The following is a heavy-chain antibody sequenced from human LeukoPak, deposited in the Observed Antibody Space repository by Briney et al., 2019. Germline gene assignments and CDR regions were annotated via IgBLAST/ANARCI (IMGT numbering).Heavy chain of an antibody. CDR2: ISGSGGST. Sequence: GGSLRLSCAASAFIFRTHAMSWVRQAPGKGLEWVSAISGSGGSTYYADSVKGRFTISRDNSKNTLYLQMNSLRAEDTAVYYCAKGLGPFDYWGQGTLVTVSS. D-gene: IGHD1-26*01. CDR1: AFIFRTHA. J-gene: IGHJ4*02. CDR3: AKGLGPFDY. V-gene: IGHV3-23*01.